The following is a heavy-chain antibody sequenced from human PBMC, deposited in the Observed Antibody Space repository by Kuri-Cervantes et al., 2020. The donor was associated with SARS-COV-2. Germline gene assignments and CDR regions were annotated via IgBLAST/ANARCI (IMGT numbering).Heavy chain of an antibody. CDR3: TRSGGSWNDAFDI. Sequence: GGSLRLSCAASGFTFRGSAMHWVRQASGKGLEWLGRIRSKSSNYATAYAASVKGRFTVSRDDSKNTAFLQMNSLKTEDTAVYYRTRSGGSWNDAFDIWGQGTMVTASS. J-gene: IGHJ3*02. CDR1: GFTFRGSA. D-gene: IGHD2-15*01. CDR2: IRSKSSNYAT. V-gene: IGHV3-73*01.